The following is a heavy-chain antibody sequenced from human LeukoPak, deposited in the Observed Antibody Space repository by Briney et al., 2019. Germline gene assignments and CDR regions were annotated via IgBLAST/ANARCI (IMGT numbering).Heavy chain of an antibody. CDR1: GGSISSSSYY. J-gene: IGHJ6*03. V-gene: IGHV4-39*01. CDR3: ARQYCSSTSCYNYYYYYYMDV. Sequence: SETLSLTCNVSGGSISSSSYYWGWIRQPPGKGLEWIGSIYYSGSTYYNPSLKSRVTISVDTSKNQFSLKLSSVTAADTAVYYCARQYCSSTSCYNYYYYYYMDVWGKGTTVTISS. D-gene: IGHD2-2*01. CDR2: IYYSGST.